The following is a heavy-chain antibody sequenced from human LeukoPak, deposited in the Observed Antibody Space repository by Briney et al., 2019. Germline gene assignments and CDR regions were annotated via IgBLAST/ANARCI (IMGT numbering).Heavy chain of an antibody. CDR2: ISYSGST. CDR3: AREVEETGFDY. J-gene: IGHJ4*02. Sequence: SETLSLTCTVTGGSISSHYWTWIRQPPGKGLEWIGYISYSGSTNYNASLKSRVTISVDTSKNQFSLKLTSVTAADTAVYFCAREVEETGFDYWSQGTLVTVSS. CDR1: GGSISSHY. V-gene: IGHV4-59*11. D-gene: IGHD2-15*01.